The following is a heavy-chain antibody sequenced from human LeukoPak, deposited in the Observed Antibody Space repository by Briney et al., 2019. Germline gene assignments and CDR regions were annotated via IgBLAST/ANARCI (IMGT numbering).Heavy chain of an antibody. V-gene: IGHV4-59*01. CDR1: GGSISSYY. Sequence: PSETLSLTCTVSGGSISSYYWSWIRQPPGKGLEWIGYIYYSGSTNYNPSLKSRVTISVDTSKNQFSLKLSSVTAADTAVYYCARGYCSSTSCYRWFDHWGQGTLVTVSS. J-gene: IGHJ5*02. CDR3: ARGYCSSTSCYRWFDH. CDR2: IYYSGST. D-gene: IGHD2-2*02.